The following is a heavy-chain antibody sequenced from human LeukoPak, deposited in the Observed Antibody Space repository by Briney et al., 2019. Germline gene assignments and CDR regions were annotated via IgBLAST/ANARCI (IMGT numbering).Heavy chain of an antibody. CDR2: IWHDGSNH. D-gene: IGHD1-26*01. Sequence: HPGGSLRLSCAASGFTFRGYVMHWVRQAPGKGPEWVAVIWHDGSNHYHEDSVKGRFTISRDNSNNTLYLQMNSLRVEDTAVYYCARDQGPVGSFDYWGQGTLVTVSS. CDR3: ARDQGPVGSFDY. CDR1: GFTFRGYV. V-gene: IGHV3-33*01. J-gene: IGHJ4*02.